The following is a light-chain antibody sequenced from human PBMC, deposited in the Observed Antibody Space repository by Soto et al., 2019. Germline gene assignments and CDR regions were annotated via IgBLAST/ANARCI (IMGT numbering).Light chain of an antibody. J-gene: IGLJ7*01. V-gene: IGLV1-47*02. Sequence: QSVLTQPPSASGTPGQRVTSSCSGSSSNIGSNYVCWYQQLPGTAPKLLIYNNNQRPSGVPDRFSGSKSGTSASLAISGLRSEDEADYYCAAWDDSLSGSSVFGGGTQLTVL. CDR2: NNN. CDR3: AAWDDSLSGSSV. CDR1: SSNIGSNY.